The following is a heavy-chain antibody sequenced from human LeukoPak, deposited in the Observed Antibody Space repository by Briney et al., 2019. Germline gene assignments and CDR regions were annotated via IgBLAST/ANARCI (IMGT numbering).Heavy chain of an antibody. Sequence: GGSLRLSCAASGFTFSSYAMSWVRQAPGKGLEWVSAISGSGGSTYYADSVKGRFTISRDNSRETLYLQMNSLRAEDTAVYYCAKGYYDYVWGSYYFDYWGQGTLVTVSS. CDR3: AKGYYDYVWGSYYFDY. CDR2: ISGSGGST. D-gene: IGHD3-16*01. J-gene: IGHJ4*02. V-gene: IGHV3-23*01. CDR1: GFTFSSYA.